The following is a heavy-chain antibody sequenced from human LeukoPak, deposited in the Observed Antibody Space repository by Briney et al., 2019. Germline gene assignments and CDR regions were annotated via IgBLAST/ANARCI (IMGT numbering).Heavy chain of an antibody. CDR1: GFTFSSYA. CDR2: ISGSGGST. CDR3: AKDHSFGYYYDSSGYYYY. Sequence: GGSLRLSCAASGFTFSSYAMSWVRQAPGKELEWVSAISGSGGSTYYADSVKGRFTISRDNSKNTLYLQMNSLRAEDTAVYYCAKDHSFGYYYDSSGYYYYWGQGTLVTVSS. J-gene: IGHJ4*02. V-gene: IGHV3-23*01. D-gene: IGHD3-22*01.